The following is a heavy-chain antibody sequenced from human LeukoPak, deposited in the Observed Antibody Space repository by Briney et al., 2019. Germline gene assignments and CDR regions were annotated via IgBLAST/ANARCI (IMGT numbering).Heavy chain of an antibody. CDR2: IWFDKNQ. Sequence: GGSLRLSCAVSGFTFSNGWMSWVRQAPGKGLEWVADIWFDKNQHFADSVKGRFAISRDNSKNTVYLQINSLRAEDTAVYYCARDRHCVNGVCHSPPGMDVWGQGTTVTVSS. V-gene: IGHV3-33*08. CDR1: GFTFSNGW. J-gene: IGHJ6*02. CDR3: ARDRHCVNGVCHSPPGMDV. D-gene: IGHD2-8*01.